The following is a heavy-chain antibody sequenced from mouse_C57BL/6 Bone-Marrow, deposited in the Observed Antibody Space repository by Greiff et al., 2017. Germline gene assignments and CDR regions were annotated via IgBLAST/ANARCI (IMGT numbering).Heavy chain of an antibody. CDR2: IYPGDGDT. Sequence: QVQLQQSGAELVKPGASVKISCKASGYAFSSYWMNWVKQRPGKGLEWIGQIYPGDGDTNYNGKFKGKATLTADKSSSTAYMQLSSLTSEDSAVYCCARGDSSYAMDYWGQGTSVTVSS. J-gene: IGHJ4*01. CDR1: GYAFSSYW. D-gene: IGHD1-1*01. V-gene: IGHV1-80*01. CDR3: ARGDSSYAMDY.